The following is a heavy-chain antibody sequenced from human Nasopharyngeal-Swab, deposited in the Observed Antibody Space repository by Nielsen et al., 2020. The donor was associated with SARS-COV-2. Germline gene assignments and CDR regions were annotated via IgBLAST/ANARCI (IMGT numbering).Heavy chain of an antibody. Sequence: SETLSLTCAVSGGSISSGGYSWSWIRQPPGKGLEWIGYIYHSGSTYYNPSLKSRVTISVDRSKNQFSLKLSSVTAADTAVYYCARECGTGLGSYVDYWGQGTLVTVSS. V-gene: IGHV4-30-2*01. J-gene: IGHJ4*02. CDR3: ARECGTGLGSYVDY. CDR2: IYHSGST. D-gene: IGHD3-10*01. CDR1: GGSISSGGYS.